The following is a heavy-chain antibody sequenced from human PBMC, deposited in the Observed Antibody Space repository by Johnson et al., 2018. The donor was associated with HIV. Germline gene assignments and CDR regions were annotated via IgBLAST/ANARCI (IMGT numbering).Heavy chain of an antibody. CDR1: GFTFDDYG. D-gene: IGHD3-16*01. Sequence: VQLVESGGGVVRPGGSLRLSCAASGFTFDDYGMSWVRQAPGKGREWVSGMTWNGDSTGYGDFVKGRLTISRDNAKNALYLQMNSLRAEDTALYYCAREDPREFHGYGGDGFDIWGQGTMVTVAS. CDR2: MTWNGDST. CDR3: AREDPREFHGYGGDGFDI. J-gene: IGHJ3*02. V-gene: IGHV3-20*04.